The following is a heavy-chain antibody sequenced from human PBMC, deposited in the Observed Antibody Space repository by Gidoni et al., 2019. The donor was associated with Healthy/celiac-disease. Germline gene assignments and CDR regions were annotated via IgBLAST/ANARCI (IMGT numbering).Heavy chain of an antibody. CDR3: TTDPVIAAEKKRAYNWFDP. D-gene: IGHD2-21*01. Sequence: EVQLVESGGGLVKPGGSLRLSCAASGFTFSTAWMSWVRQAPGKGLEWVGRIKSKTDGGTTDYAAPVKGRFTISRDDSKNTLYLQMNSLKTEDTAVYYCTTDPVIAAEKKRAYNWFDPWGQGTLVTVSS. J-gene: IGHJ5*02. V-gene: IGHV3-15*01. CDR1: GFTFSTAW. CDR2: IKSKTDGGTT.